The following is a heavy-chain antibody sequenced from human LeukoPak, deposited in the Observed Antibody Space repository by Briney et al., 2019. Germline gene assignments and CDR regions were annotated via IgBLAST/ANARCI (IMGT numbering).Heavy chain of an antibody. J-gene: IGHJ5*02. CDR2: INPNSGGT. CDR3: ARGPRIAVAGTEDWFDP. CDR1: GYTFTGYY. D-gene: IGHD6-19*01. Sequence: ASVTVSCKASGYTFTGYYMHWVRQAPGQGLEWMGWINPNSGGTNYAQKFQGRVTMTRDTSISTAYMELSRLRSDDTAVYCCARGPRIAVAGTEDWFDPWGQGTLVTVSS. V-gene: IGHV1-2*02.